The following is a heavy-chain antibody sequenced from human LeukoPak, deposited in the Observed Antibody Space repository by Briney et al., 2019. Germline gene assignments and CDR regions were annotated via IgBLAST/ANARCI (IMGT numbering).Heavy chain of an antibody. V-gene: IGHV3-7*01. D-gene: IGHD4-17*01. J-gene: IGHJ4*02. CDR3: ARGANGDNFDY. CDR1: GFTFSSYW. Sequence: GGSLRLSCAASGFTFSSYWMSWVRQAPGKGLEWVANIRQDGSEKYYVDSVKGRFTISRDNAKNSLYLQMNSLRAEDTAVYYCARGANGDNFDYWGQGTLVTVSS. CDR2: IRQDGSEK.